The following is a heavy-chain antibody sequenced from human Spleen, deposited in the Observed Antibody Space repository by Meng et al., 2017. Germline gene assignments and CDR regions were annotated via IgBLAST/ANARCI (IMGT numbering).Heavy chain of an antibody. D-gene: IGHD1-26*01. CDR2: IYPGDSDT. V-gene: IGHV5-51*01. J-gene: IGHJ4*02. CDR1: GYSFTSYW. Sequence: GESLKISCKGSGYSFTSYWIGWVRQLPGKGLEWMGIIYPGDSDTRYRPSFQGQVTISADKSISTAYLQWGSLEASDTAMYYCARVGANVPIDYWGQGTLVTVSS. CDR3: ARVGANVPIDY.